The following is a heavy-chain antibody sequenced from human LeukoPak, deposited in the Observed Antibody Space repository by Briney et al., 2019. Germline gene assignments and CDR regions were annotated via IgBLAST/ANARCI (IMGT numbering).Heavy chain of an antibody. V-gene: IGHV4-30-2*01. CDR2: IYPSGST. J-gene: IGHJ3*02. Sequence: SETLSLTCAASGGSISSGAYSWSWIRQPPGKGLEWIGNIYPSGSTYYNPSLKSRVTISVDRSKNQFSLKLTSVTAADTAVYYCASKIDAFDIWGQGTMVIVSS. CDR1: GGSISSGAYS. CDR3: ASKIDAFDI.